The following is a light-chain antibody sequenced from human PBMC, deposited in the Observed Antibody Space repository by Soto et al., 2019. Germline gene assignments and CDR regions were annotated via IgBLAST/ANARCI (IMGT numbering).Light chain of an antibody. J-gene: IGLJ2*01. CDR3: QVWDSSSDHTGV. CDR1: NIGSKS. CDR2: YDS. V-gene: IGLV3-21*04. Sequence: SYELTQPPSVSVAPGKTARITCGGNNIGSKSVHWYQQKPGQAPVLVIYYDSDRPSGIPERFSGSNSGNTATLTISRVEDGDEADYYCQVWDSSSDHTGVFGGGTKLTVL.